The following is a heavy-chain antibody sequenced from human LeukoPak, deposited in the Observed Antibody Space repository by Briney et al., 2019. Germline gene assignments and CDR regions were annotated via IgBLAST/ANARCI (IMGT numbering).Heavy chain of an antibody. D-gene: IGHD1-26*01. V-gene: IGHV5-51*01. Sequence: GESLKISCKGSGYSFTSYWIGWVRQVPGKGLEWMGIIYPGDSDTRYSPSFQGQVTISADKSISTAYPQWSSLKASDTAMYYCATSELPYGMDVWGQGTTVTVSS. J-gene: IGHJ6*02. CDR2: IYPGDSDT. CDR3: ATSELPYGMDV. CDR1: GYSFTSYW.